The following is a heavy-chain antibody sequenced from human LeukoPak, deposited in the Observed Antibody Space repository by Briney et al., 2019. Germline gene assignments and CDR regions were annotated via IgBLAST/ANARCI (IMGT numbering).Heavy chain of an antibody. V-gene: IGHV3-7*01. J-gene: IGHJ4*02. CDR2: INQDGSTK. CDR3: TRDFAFLQFED. CDR1: GFSFSNSW. Sequence: GGSLRLSCAATGFSFSNSWMTWVRQAPGKGPEWLANINQDGSTKNYVDAVEGRFTISRDNAKNSPYMQLNSLRAEDTAVYYCTRDFAFLQFEDWGQGALVTVS. D-gene: IGHD5-24*01.